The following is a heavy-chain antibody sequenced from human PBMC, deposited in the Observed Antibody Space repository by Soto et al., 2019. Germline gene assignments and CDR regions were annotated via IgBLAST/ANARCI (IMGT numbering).Heavy chain of an antibody. V-gene: IGHV3-23*01. J-gene: IGHJ4*02. CDR3: AKVTYPRGCSCH. CDR2: ISGSDDRT. D-gene: IGHD6-19*01. Sequence: APGKEIERVYIISGSDDRTCYADSAKGRFTISSDNSKNTLYLPIKSLRIEDTAIYYCAKVTYPRGCSCHWGQGTLVTVSS.